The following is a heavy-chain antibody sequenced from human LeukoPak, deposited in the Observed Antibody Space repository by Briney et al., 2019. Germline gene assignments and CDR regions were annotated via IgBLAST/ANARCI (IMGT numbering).Heavy chain of an antibody. CDR3: ARAGRGYLDAFDI. CDR1: GGSISSGSYY. V-gene: IGHV4-61*02. CDR2: IYTSGST. D-gene: IGHD5-18*01. Sequence: PSETLSLTCTVSGGSISSGSYYWSWIRQPAGKGLEWIGRIYTSGSTNYNPSLKSRVTISVDTSKNQFSLKLSSVTAADTAVYYCARAGRGYLDAFDIWGQGTMVTVSS. J-gene: IGHJ3*02.